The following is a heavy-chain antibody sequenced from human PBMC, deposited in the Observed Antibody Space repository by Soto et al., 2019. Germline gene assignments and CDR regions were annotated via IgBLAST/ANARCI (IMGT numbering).Heavy chain of an antibody. D-gene: IGHD3-3*01. J-gene: IGHJ4*02. V-gene: IGHV4-59*01. CDR3: ARSDYDFWSGYNIFPFSFFDY. CDR1: GGSISSYY. CDR2: IYYSGST. Sequence: SETLSLTCTVSGGSISSYYWSWIRQPPGKGLEWIGYIYYSGSTNYNPSLKSRVTISVDTSKNQFSLKLSSVTAADTAVYYCARSDYDFWSGYNIFPFSFFDYWGQGTLVTVSS.